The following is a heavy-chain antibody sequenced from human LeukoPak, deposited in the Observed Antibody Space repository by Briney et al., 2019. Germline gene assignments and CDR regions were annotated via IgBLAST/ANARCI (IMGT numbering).Heavy chain of an antibody. V-gene: IGHV4-39*07. CDR2: IFYSGST. Sequence: SETLSLTCTVSGGSISTSNYYWGWIRQPPGKGLEWIGNIFYSGSTYYNPSLASRVTISVDTSKNHFSLKLSSVTAADTAVYYCAKLTTVTTGVVAFDIWGQGTMVIVSS. J-gene: IGHJ3*02. D-gene: IGHD4-17*01. CDR3: AKLTTVTTGVVAFDI. CDR1: GGSISTSNYY.